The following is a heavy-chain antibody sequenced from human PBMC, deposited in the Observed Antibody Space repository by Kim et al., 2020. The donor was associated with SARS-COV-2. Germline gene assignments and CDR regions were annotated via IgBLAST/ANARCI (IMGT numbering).Heavy chain of an antibody. D-gene: IGHD6-19*01. CDR1: GYTFTSYG. CDR3: ASGRQWLTDRGYFDY. V-gene: IGHV1-18*04. Sequence: ASVKVSCKASGYTFTSYGISWVRQAPGQGLEWMGWISAYNGNTNYAQKLQGRVTMTTDTSTSTAYMELRSLRSDDTAVYYCASGRQWLTDRGYFDYWGQGTLVTVSS. CDR2: ISAYNGNT. J-gene: IGHJ4*02.